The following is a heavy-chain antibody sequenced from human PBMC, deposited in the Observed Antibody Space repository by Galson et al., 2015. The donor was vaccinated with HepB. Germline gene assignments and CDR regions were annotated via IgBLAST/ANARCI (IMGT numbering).Heavy chain of an antibody. CDR3: ARVRRIVVVPAAMVDWFDP. J-gene: IGHJ5*02. CDR2: ISAYNGNT. D-gene: IGHD2-2*01. V-gene: IGHV1-18*04. CDR1: GYTFTSYG. Sequence: SVKVSCKASGYTFTSYGISWVRQAPGQGLEWMGWISAYNGNTNYAQKLQGRVTMTTDTSTSTAYMELRSLRSGDTAVYYCARVRRIVVVPAAMVDWFDPWGQGTLVTVSS.